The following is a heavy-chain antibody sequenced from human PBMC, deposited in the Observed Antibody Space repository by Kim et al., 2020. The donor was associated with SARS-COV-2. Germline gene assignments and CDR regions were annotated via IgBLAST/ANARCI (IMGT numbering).Heavy chain of an antibody. J-gene: IGHJ3*02. Sequence: SVKVSCKASGGTFSSYAISWVRQAPGQGLEWMGGIIPIFGTANYAQKFQGRVTITADESTSTAYMELSSLRSEDTAVYYCARLTNRDGYSRNAFDIWGQGTMVTVSS. D-gene: IGHD4-4*01. V-gene: IGHV1-69*13. CDR1: GGTFSSYA. CDR2: IIPIFGTA. CDR3: ARLTNRDGYSRNAFDI.